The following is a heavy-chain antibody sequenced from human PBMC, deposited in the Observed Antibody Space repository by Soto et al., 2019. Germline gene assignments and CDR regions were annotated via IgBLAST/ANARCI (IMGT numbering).Heavy chain of an antibody. CDR3: ARESRGLRVRGVISPIDY. V-gene: IGHV3-23*01. Sequence: EVQLLESGGGLVQPGGSLRLSCAASGFTFSSSAMSWVRQAPGKGLEWVSTISGSGGSTYYADSVKGRFTISRDNSKNTLYLQMNRLRPEDTAVYYCARESRGLRVRGVISPIDYWGQGTLVTVSS. J-gene: IGHJ4*02. CDR1: GFTFSSSA. D-gene: IGHD3-10*01. CDR2: ISGSGGST.